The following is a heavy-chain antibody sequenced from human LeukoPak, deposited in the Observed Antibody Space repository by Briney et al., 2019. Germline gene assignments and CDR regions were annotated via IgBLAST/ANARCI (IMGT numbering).Heavy chain of an antibody. CDR2: INHSGST. D-gene: IGHD3-3*01. J-gene: IGHJ3*02. Sequence: SETLSLTCAVYGGSFSGYYWSWIRRPPGKGLEWIGEINHSGSTNYNPSLKSRVTISVDTSKNQFSLKLSSVTAADTAVYYCATSYYDFWSGPRAFDIWGQGTMVTVSS. V-gene: IGHV4-34*01. CDR3: ATSYYDFWSGPRAFDI. CDR1: GGSFSGYY.